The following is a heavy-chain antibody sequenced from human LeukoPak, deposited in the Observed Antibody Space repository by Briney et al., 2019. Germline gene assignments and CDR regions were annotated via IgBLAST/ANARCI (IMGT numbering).Heavy chain of an antibody. D-gene: IGHD1-26*01. CDR3: ARVGATPDDAFDI. CDR2: INAGNGNT. Sequence: GASVKVSCKASGGTFSSYAISWVRQAPGQRLEWMGWINAGNGNTKYSQKFQGRVTITRDTSASTAYMELSSLRSEDTAVYYCARVGATPDDAFDIWGQGTMVTVSS. V-gene: IGHV1-3*01. CDR1: GGTFSSYA. J-gene: IGHJ3*02.